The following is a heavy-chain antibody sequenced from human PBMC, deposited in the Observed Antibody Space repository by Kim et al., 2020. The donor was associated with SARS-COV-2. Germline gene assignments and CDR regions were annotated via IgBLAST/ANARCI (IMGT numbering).Heavy chain of an antibody. Sequence: SETLSLTCTVSGGSISSYYWSWIRQPPGKGLEWIGYIYYSGSTNYNPSLKSRVTISVDTSKNQFSLKLSSVTAADTAVYYCARLKRITMVRGVIPPKNF. J-gene: IGHJ4*01. V-gene: IGHV4-59*08. CDR2: IYYSGST. D-gene: IGHD3-10*01. CDR1: GGSISSYY. CDR3: ARLKRITMVRGVIPPKNF.